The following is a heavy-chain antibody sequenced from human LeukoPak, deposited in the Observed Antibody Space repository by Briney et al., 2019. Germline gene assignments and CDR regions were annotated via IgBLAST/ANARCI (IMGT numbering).Heavy chain of an antibody. V-gene: IGHV3-7*01. Sequence: PTGGSLRLSCAASGFTFSSYWMGWVRQAPGKGLEWVANIKQDGSEKYYVDSVKGRFTISRDNAKNSLYLQMNSLRAEDTAVYYCAKIGRGLNFDYWGQGTLVTVSS. D-gene: IGHD1-26*01. CDR3: AKIGRGLNFDY. J-gene: IGHJ4*02. CDR2: IKQDGSEK. CDR1: GFTFSSYW.